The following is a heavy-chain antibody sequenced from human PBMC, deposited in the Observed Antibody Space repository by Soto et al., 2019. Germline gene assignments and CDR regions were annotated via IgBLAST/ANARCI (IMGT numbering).Heavy chain of an antibody. Sequence: QVQLVQSGAEVKKPGSSVKVSCKASGGTFSSYAISWVRQAPGQGLEWMGGIIPIFGTANYAQKFQGRVTITADEATRTAYMELSSLRSEDTAVYYCARERGYYDSSGYYRTDAFDIWGQGTMVTVSS. D-gene: IGHD3-22*01. CDR1: GGTFSSYA. J-gene: IGHJ3*02. V-gene: IGHV1-69*12. CDR2: IIPIFGTA. CDR3: ARERGYYDSSGYYRTDAFDI.